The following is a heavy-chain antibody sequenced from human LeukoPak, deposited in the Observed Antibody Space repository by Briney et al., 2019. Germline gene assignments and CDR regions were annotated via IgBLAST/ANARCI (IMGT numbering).Heavy chain of an antibody. Sequence: SVKVSCEASGGTLSNYAISWVRQAPGQGLEWLGGIIPIFATTNYAQSFQGRVTITADESTSTAYMELSSLRSDDTAVYYCARGLSWWSTPTSSYYYRMDVWGQGTTVTVSS. CDR2: IIPIFATT. CDR1: GGTLSNYA. CDR3: ARGLSWWSTPTSSYYYRMDV. J-gene: IGHJ6*02. V-gene: IGHV1-69*13. D-gene: IGHD2-15*01.